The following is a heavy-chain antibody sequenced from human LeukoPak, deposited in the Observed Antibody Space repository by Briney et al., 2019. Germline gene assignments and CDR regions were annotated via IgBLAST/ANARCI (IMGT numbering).Heavy chain of an antibody. Sequence: KSGGSLRLSCAASGFTSMNAWMSWVRQAPGKALEWVARIKSKRDGETTDYAAPVKGRFTISRDDSKNTLYLQMNSLKTEDTALYYCTTDGGVIGQVWLSYWGQGTLVTVSS. CDR3: TTDGGVIGQVWLSY. J-gene: IGHJ4*02. CDR2: IKSKRDGETT. CDR1: GFTSMNAW. V-gene: IGHV3-15*01. D-gene: IGHD5-18*01.